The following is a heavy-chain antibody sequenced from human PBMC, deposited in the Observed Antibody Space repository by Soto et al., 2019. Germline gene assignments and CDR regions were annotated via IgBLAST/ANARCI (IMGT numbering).Heavy chain of an antibody. V-gene: IGHV4-39*01. D-gene: IGHD3-9*01. J-gene: IGHJ6*03. CDR1: GGSISSSSYY. CDR2: IYYSGST. CDR3: ARIGGRYYDILTGYAFRDYYMDV. Sequence: SETLSLTCTVSGGSISSSSYYWGWIRQPPGKGLEWIGSIYYSGSTYYNPSLKSRVTISVDTSKNQFSLKLSSVTAADTAVYYCARIGGRYYDILTGYAFRDYYMDVWGKGTTVTVSS.